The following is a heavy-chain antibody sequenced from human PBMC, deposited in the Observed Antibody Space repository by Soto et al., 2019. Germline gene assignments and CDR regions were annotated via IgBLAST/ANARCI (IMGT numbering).Heavy chain of an antibody. CDR3: ARQSRLEYYHDSSGYPPHFDY. J-gene: IGHJ4*02. V-gene: IGHV4-59*08. CDR2: IYYSGST. Sequence: SETLSLTCTVSGGSISSYYWSWIRQPPGKGLEWIGYIYYSGSTNYNPSLKSRVTISVDTSKNQFSLKLSSVTAADTAVYYCARQSRLEYYHDSSGYPPHFDYWGQGTLVTVSS. D-gene: IGHD3-22*01. CDR1: GGSISSYY.